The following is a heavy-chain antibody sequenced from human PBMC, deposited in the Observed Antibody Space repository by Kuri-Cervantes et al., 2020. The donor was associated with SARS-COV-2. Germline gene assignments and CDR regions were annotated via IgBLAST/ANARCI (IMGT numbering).Heavy chain of an antibody. CDR2: INPSGGST. CDR3: ARENGGVREEWGLYYYYYYMDV. Sequence: ASVKVSCKASGYTFTSYYMHWVRQAPGQGLEWMGIINPSGGSTSYAQKFQGRVTMTRDTSTSTVYMELSSLRSEDTAVYYCARENGGVREEWGLYYYYYYMDVWGKGTTVTVSS. J-gene: IGHJ6*03. CDR1: GYTFTSYY. V-gene: IGHV1-46*03. D-gene: IGHD3-10*01.